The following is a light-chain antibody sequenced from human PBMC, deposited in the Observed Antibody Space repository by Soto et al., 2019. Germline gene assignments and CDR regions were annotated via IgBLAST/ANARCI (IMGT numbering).Light chain of an antibody. V-gene: IGKV3-11*01. CDR2: DAS. CDR3: QQRGNWPWT. J-gene: IGKJ1*01. CDR1: QSVSSY. Sequence: EIVLTQSPATLSLSPGERATLSCRASQSVSSYLAWYQQKPGQAPRLLIYDASNRATGIPARFSGSGSGTGFTLTISSLEPEDFAVYYCQQRGNWPWTFGQGTKVEIK.